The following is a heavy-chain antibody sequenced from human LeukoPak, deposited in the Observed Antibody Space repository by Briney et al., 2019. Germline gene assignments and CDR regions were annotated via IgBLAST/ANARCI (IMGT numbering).Heavy chain of an antibody. V-gene: IGHV3-21*01. Sequence: GGSLRLSCAASGFTFSTYPMNWVRQAPGKGLEWVSSIGGSGSSIFYADSVKGRFTISRDNAKNSLYLQMNSLRAEDTAVYYCATYSSLNRREFQYWGQGTLLTVSS. CDR3: ATYSSLNRREFQY. J-gene: IGHJ1*01. D-gene: IGHD3-22*01. CDR1: GFTFSTYP. CDR2: IGGSGSSI.